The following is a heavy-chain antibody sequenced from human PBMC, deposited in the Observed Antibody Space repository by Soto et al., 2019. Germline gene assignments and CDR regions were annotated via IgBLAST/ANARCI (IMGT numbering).Heavy chain of an antibody. CDR1: GYTFTSYG. CDR2: ISAYNGNT. J-gene: IGHJ6*02. Sequence: ASVKVSCKASGYTFTSYGISWVRQAPGQGLEWMGWISAYNGNTNYAQKLQGRVTMTTDTSTSTAYMELRSLRSDDTAVYYCARDGYVQLERLTLTTYGMDVWGQGTTVTVSS. D-gene: IGHD1-1*01. CDR3: ARDGYVQLERLTLTTYGMDV. V-gene: IGHV1-18*04.